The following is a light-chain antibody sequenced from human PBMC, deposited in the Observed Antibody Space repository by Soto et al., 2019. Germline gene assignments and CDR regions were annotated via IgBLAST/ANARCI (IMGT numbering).Light chain of an antibody. J-gene: IGKJ4*01. CDR3: QQRSDSPPLT. Sequence: EVVLTQSPATLSLSPGERATLSCRASQSVFGYLAWYQHKPGQAPRLLIYDAYKRATGVPARFSGSGSETDFSLIISSLEPEDLAVYYCQQRSDSPPLTFGGGTNVEIK. V-gene: IGKV3-11*01. CDR1: QSVFGY. CDR2: DAY.